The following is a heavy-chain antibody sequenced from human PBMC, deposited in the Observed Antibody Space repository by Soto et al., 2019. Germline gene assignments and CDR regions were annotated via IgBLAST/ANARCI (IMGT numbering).Heavy chain of an antibody. J-gene: IGHJ4*02. Sequence: PGGSLRLSCATSGFPFSDYYMSWIRQAPGKGLEWLSHISTKSTYRNYADSVNGRFTISRDNTKSSLFLQMNSLGVEDTAVYYCARGGGGGLFEHWGQGVLVTVSS. D-gene: IGHD2-21*01. CDR2: ISTKSTYR. V-gene: IGHV3-11*06. CDR1: GFPFSDYY. CDR3: ARGGGGGLFEH.